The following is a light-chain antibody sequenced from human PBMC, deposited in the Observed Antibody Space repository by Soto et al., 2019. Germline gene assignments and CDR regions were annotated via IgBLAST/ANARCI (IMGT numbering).Light chain of an antibody. Sequence: IQLTQSPSSLSASVGDRVTITCRASQGISSYLAWYQQKPGKAPKLLIYAASTLQSGVPSRFSGSGSGTDFTLTISSLQPEDFATYYCQQLNSYPPFTFGPETKVDIK. J-gene: IGKJ3*01. V-gene: IGKV1-9*01. CDR2: AAS. CDR1: QGISSY. CDR3: QQLNSYPPFT.